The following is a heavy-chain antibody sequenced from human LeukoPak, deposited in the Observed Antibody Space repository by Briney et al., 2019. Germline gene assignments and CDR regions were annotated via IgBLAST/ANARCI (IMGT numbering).Heavy chain of an antibody. Sequence: SETLSLTCAVYGGSFSGYYWSWIRQPPGKGLEWIGEINHSGSTNYNPSLKSRVTISVDTSKNQFSRKLSSVTAADTAVYYCARVSRWFNYFDYWGQGTLVTVSS. V-gene: IGHV4-34*01. CDR3: ARVSRWFNYFDY. CDR2: INHSGST. D-gene: IGHD4-23*01. J-gene: IGHJ4*02. CDR1: GGSFSGYY.